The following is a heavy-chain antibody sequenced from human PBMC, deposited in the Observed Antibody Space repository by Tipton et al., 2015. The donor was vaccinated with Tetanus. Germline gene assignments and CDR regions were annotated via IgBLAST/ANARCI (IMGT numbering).Heavy chain of an antibody. V-gene: IGHV3-30-3*01. D-gene: IGHD3/OR15-3a*01. CDR2: ISYDGSNK. J-gene: IGHJ4*02. Sequence: SLRLSCAASGFTFSSYAMHWVRQAPGKGLERVAVISYDGSNKYYADSVKGRFTISRDNSKNTLYLQMNSLRAEDTAVYYWARGDWDFGYWGQGTLLTVSS. CDR1: GFTFSSYA. CDR3: ARGDWDFGY.